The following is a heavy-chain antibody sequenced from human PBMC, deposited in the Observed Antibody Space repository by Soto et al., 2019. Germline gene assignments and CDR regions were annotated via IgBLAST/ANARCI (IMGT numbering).Heavy chain of an antibody. CDR1: GFTFSSYA. CDR2: ISGSGGST. J-gene: IGHJ4*02. D-gene: IGHD1-20*01. Sequence: EVQLLESGGGLVQPGGSLRLSCAASGFTFSSYAMSWVRQAPGKGLEWVSAISGSGGSTYYADSVKGRFTVSRDNSKNTLYLQMNSLRDEDTAVYYCAKDGSPPAEFNWNWGQGTLVTVSS. CDR3: AKDGSPPAEFNWN. V-gene: IGHV3-23*01.